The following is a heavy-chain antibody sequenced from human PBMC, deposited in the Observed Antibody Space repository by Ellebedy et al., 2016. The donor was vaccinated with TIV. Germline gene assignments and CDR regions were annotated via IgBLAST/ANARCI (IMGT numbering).Heavy chain of an antibody. J-gene: IGHJ4*02. CDR2: INHSGST. Sequence: GSLRLXXAASGFTFSSYAMHWIRQPPGKGLEWIGEINHSGSTNYNPSLKSRVTISVDTSKNQFSLKLSSVTAADTAVYYCARRVSGTFSDYWGQGTLITVSS. CDR3: ARRVSGTFSDY. D-gene: IGHD1-26*01. V-gene: IGHV4-34*01. CDR1: GFTFSSYA.